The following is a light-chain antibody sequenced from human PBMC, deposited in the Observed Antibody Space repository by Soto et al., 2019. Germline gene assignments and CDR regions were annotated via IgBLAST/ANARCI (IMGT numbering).Light chain of an antibody. CDR1: QSIKTW. Sequence: DIQMTQSPSALSASVGDRVTITCRASQSIKTWLAWYQRKPGRAPNLLIYDASSLQSGVPSRFSGSGSGTEFTLTISSLQPDDFATYYCQQSYSSPPTFGQGTKVDIK. J-gene: IGKJ1*01. CDR2: DAS. CDR3: QQSYSSPPT. V-gene: IGKV1-5*01.